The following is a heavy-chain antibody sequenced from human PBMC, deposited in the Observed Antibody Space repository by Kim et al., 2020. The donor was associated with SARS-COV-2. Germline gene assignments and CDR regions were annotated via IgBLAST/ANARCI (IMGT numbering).Heavy chain of an antibody. V-gene: IGHV4-59*01. CDR1: GGSISSYY. CDR3: ARVSYSNYAFDI. J-gene: IGHJ3*02. CDR2: IYYSGST. D-gene: IGHD6-13*01. Sequence: SETLSLTCTVSGGSISSYYWSWIRQPPGKGLEWIGYIYYSGSTNYNPSLKSRVTISVDTSKNQFSLKLSSVTAADTAVYYCARVSYSNYAFDIWGQGTMVTVSS.